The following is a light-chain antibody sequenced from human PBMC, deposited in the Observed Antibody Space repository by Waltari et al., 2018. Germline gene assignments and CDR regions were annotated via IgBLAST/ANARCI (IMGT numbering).Light chain of an antibody. CDR3: QHYRSLPVT. V-gene: IGKV3-20*01. Sequence: EIVLTQSPGTLSLSLGERVTLSCRASQSVSRTLAWYQQKPGQAPRLLIYGASIRATGIPDRFRGSGSGTDFSLTISRLEPEDFAVYYCQHYRSLPVTFGQGTKVEIK. J-gene: IGKJ1*01. CDR2: GAS. CDR1: QSVSRT.